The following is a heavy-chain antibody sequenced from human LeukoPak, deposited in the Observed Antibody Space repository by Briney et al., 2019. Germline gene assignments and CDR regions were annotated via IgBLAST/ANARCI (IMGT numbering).Heavy chain of an antibody. V-gene: IGHV3-33*08. CDR3: ARDRNWATRNWYFDL. J-gene: IGHJ2*01. CDR2: IWYDGSNK. D-gene: IGHD5-24*01. CDR1: GFTFSSYG. Sequence: GGSLRLSCAASGFTFSSYGMHWVRQAPGKGLEWVGVIWYDGSNKYYGDSVKGRFTISRDNSQNTLSLQMDSLRAEDTAIYYCARDRNWATRNWYFDLWGRGTLVTVSS.